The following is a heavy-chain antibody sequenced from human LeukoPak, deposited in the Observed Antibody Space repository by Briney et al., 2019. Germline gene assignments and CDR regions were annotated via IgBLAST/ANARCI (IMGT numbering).Heavy chain of an antibody. V-gene: IGHV4-39*01. CDR1: GGSISSSSYY. Sequence: SETLSLTCTVSGGSISSSSYYWGWIRQPPGKGLEWIGSIYYSGSTYYNPSLKSRVTISVDTSKNQFSLKLSSVTAADTAVYYCARSITIFGMATIFSGYYGMDVWGQGTTVTVSS. CDR2: IYYSGST. CDR3: ARSITIFGMATIFSGYYGMDV. D-gene: IGHD3-3*01. J-gene: IGHJ6*02.